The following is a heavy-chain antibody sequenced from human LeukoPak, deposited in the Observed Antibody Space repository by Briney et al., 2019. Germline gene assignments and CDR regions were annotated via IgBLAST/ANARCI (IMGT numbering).Heavy chain of an antibody. CDR1: GGSISSYY. Sequence: PSETLSLTCTVSGGSISSYYWSWIRQPPGKGLEWIGYIYYSGSTNYNPSLKSRVTISVDTSKNQFSLKLSSVTAADTAVYYCARTHYGSGRTGMDVWGQGTTVTVSS. CDR2: IYYSGST. D-gene: IGHD3-10*01. V-gene: IGHV4-59*08. J-gene: IGHJ6*02. CDR3: ARTHYGSGRTGMDV.